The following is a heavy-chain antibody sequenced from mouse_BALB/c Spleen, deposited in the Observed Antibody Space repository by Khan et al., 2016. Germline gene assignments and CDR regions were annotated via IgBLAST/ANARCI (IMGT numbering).Heavy chain of an antibody. CDR1: GYTFTNYW. D-gene: IGHD1-3*01. CDR3: ARIEWRDVGDY. J-gene: IGHJ2*01. V-gene: IGHV1-7*01. Sequence: QVQLQQSGAELAKPGASVKMSCKASGYTFTNYWMHWIKQRPGQGLEWIGYINPTAGHTDYNQKFKDKATLTADKSSSTVYMQLSSLTSEDSAVYFCARIEWRDVGDYWGQGTTLTVSS. CDR2: INPTAGHT.